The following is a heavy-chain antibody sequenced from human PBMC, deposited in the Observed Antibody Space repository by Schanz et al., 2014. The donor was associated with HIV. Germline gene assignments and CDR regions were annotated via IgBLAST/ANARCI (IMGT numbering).Heavy chain of an antibody. D-gene: IGHD3-3*01. CDR2: IGSISITK. J-gene: IGHJ6*02. CDR1: GFTFSDYY. Sequence: QVQLVESGGGLVKPGGSLRLSCAASGFTFSDYYMSWIRQAPGKGLEWVSYIGSISITKYYADSVKGRFTISRDNARNSLYLQMNSLRPEDTAMFFCARSFGVGDLGFGVWGQGTTVIVSS. V-gene: IGHV3-11*01. CDR3: ARSFGVGDLGFGV.